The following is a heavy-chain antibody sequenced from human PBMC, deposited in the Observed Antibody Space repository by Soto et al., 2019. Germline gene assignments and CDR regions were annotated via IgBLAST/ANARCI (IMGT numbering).Heavy chain of an antibody. V-gene: IGHV4-59*01. D-gene: IGHD6-19*01. CDR2: IHYSGRL. CDR3: AKMLRGWTLDS. J-gene: IGHJ5*01. Sequence: SETLSLTCYVAGESIGESNWSWIRQTAGGCLSWIGYIHYSGRLNYSPSLKPRLTMSIDTSKNQIALELKSVTPAYTAVYYCAKMLRGWTLDSWGQVALVTV. CDR1: GESIGESN.